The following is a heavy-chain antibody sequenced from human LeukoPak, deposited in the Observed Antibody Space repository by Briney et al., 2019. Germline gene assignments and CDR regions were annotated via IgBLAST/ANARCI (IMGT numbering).Heavy chain of an antibody. CDR1: GFTFSSYA. Sequence: GGSLRLSCAASGFTFSSYAMSWVRQAPGKGLEWVSAISGSGDSTYYGDSVKGRFTISRDNSKNTLYLQMNSLRSDDTAVYYCASGGRVGIAETSTSYDYYYAMDVWGQGTTVTVSS. D-gene: IGHD2-15*01. J-gene: IGHJ6*02. CDR3: ASGGRVGIAETSTSYDYYYAMDV. CDR2: ISGSGDST. V-gene: IGHV3-23*01.